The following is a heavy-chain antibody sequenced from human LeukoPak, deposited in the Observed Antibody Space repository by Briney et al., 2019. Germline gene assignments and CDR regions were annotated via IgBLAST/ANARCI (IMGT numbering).Heavy chain of an antibody. Sequence: RSGGSLRLSCAASGFTFDDYGMSWVRHAPGKGLELVSGINWSGSRTVYADSVKGRFTSSRDNAKNSLYLQMNSLRAEDTAFYYCAIAVGAGYYFDYWGQGTLVTVPS. J-gene: IGHJ4*02. CDR3: AIAVGAGYYFDY. V-gene: IGHV3-20*04. CDR2: INWSGSRT. CDR1: GFTFDDYG. D-gene: IGHD1-26*01.